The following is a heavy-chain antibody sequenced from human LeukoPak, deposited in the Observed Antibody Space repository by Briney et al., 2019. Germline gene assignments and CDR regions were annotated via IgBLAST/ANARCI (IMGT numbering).Heavy chain of an antibody. CDR3: AIQYYYGSGSYSWFDP. CDR2: IIPIFGTA. CDR1: GGTFSSYA. V-gene: IGHV1-69*13. D-gene: IGHD3-10*01. Sequence: SVKVSCKASGGTFSSYAISWVQQAPGQGLEWMGGIIPIFGTANYAQKFQGRVTITADESTSTAYMELSSLRSEDTAVYYCAIQYYYGSGSYSWFDPWGQGTLVTVSS. J-gene: IGHJ5*02.